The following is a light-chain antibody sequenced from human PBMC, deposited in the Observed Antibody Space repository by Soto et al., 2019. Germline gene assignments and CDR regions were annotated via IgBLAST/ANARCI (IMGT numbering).Light chain of an antibody. CDR1: QAISNY. CDR3: QRYDSAPYT. CDR2: AAS. J-gene: IGKJ2*01. Sequence: DSQMTQSPSSLSTSVGDRVTITCRASQAISNYLAWYQRKPGNVPKLLIYAASTPQSGVPSRFSGSGSGTDFTLTISSLQPEDVATYYCQRYDSAPYTFGQGTKVDIK. V-gene: IGKV1-27*01.